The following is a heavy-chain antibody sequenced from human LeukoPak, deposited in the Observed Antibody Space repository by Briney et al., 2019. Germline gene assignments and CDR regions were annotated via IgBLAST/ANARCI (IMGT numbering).Heavy chain of an antibody. J-gene: IGHJ4*02. D-gene: IGHD6-25*01. CDR3: ARASHIEAAILFDY. V-gene: IGHV4-39*01. CDR1: GGSISTSGYY. CDR2: IYSNGNT. Sequence: SETLSLTCTVSGGSISTSGYYWGWIRQSPGKGLEYIGSIYSNGNTYYNPSLKSRVTVSVDTSKNQFSLKLSSVTAEDTALCYCARASHIEAAILFDYWGQGALVTVSS.